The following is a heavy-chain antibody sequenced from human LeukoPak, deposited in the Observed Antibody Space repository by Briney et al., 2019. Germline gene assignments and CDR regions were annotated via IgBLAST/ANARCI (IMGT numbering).Heavy chain of an antibody. CDR1: GGSISSSHYY. Sequence: KSSETLSLTCTVSGGSISSSHYYWGWIRQPPGKGLEWIGSIYYSGSTYYSPSLKSRVTISVDTSKNQFSLKLSSVTAADTAVYYCARHFNYYGSFRKYNWFDPWGQGTLVTVSS. CDR3: ARHFNYYGSFRKYNWFDP. J-gene: IGHJ5*02. D-gene: IGHD3-10*01. V-gene: IGHV4-39*01. CDR2: IYYSGST.